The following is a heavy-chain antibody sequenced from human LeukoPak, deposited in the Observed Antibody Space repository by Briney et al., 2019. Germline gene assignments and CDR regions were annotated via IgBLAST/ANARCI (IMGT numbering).Heavy chain of an antibody. V-gene: IGHV1-46*01. CDR3: ARVPYGSGSYPDFDNSYFAFDI. J-gene: IGHJ3*02. CDR2: INPSGGST. D-gene: IGHD3-10*01. CDR1: GYTFTSYY. Sequence: ASVKVSCKASGYTFTSYYMHWVRQAPGRGLEWMGIINPSGGSTSYAQKFQGRVTMTRDTSTSTVYMELSSLRSEDTAVYYCARVPYGSGSYPDFDNSYFAFDIWGQGTMVTVSS.